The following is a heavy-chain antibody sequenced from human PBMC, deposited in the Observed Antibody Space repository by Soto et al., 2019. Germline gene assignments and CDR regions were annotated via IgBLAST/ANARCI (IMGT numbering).Heavy chain of an antibody. V-gene: IGHV1-2*02. Sequence: GXSVKVSCKASGYTFTGYYMPWVRQAPGQGLEWMGWINPNSGGTNYAQKFQGRVTMTRDTSISTAYMELSRLRSDDTAVYYCARSRGYSYGRLFDYWGQGTLVTVSS. J-gene: IGHJ4*02. CDR3: ARSRGYSYGRLFDY. CDR1: GYTFTGYY. CDR2: INPNSGGT. D-gene: IGHD5-18*01.